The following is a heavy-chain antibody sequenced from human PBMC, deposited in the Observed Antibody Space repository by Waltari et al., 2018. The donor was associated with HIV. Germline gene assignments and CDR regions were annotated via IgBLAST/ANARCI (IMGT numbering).Heavy chain of an antibody. D-gene: IGHD1-26*01. J-gene: IGHJ3*02. CDR2: IIPVFGTA. Sequence: QVLLVQSGAEVKKPGSSVKVSCKTSGGTLSNNVITWVRQAPGQGLEWMGGIIPVFGTADYAQKFRDRVTITADESTTTVYMEVSSLRPDDTAVYYCARDEGLTLGAAGYAFDIWGQGTVVTVSS. CDR1: GGTLSNNV. CDR3: ARDEGLTLGAAGYAFDI. V-gene: IGHV1-69*01.